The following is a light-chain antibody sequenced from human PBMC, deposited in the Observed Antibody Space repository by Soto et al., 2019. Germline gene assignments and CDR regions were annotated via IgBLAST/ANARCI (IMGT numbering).Light chain of an antibody. CDR2: EVS. J-gene: IGLJ2*01. CDR1: SSDVGGYNY. CDR3: SSYTTRYTQV. V-gene: IGLV2-14*01. Sequence: QSVLTQPASVSGSPGQSITISCTGTSSDVGGYNYVSWYQHHPGKVPKLMIYEVSNRPLGISNRFSGSKSGNTASLTISGLQSEDEADYYCSSYTTRYTQVFGGGTKVTVL.